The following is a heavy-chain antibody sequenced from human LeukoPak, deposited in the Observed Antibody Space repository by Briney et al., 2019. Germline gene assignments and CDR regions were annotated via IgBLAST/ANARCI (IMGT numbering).Heavy chain of an antibody. J-gene: IGHJ4*02. CDR1: GYTFTSYG. CDR3: ARDGLRFLEWLLRFDY. V-gene: IGHV1-18*01. D-gene: IGHD3-3*01. CDR2: ISAYNGNT. Sequence: VSVKVSCKASGYTFTSYGISWVRQAPGQGLEWMGWISAYNGNTNYAQKLQGRVTMTTDTSTSTAYMELRSLRSDDTAVYYCARDGLRFLEWLLRFDYWGREPWSPSPQ.